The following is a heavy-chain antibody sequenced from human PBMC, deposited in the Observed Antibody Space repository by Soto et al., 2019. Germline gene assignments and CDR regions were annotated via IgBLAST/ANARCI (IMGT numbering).Heavy chain of an antibody. V-gene: IGHV1-69*13. CDR2: IIPIFGTA. CDR1: GGTFSSYA. CDR3: ASTVLRRDGYNCVY. J-gene: IGHJ4*02. Sequence: SVKVSCKASGGTFSSYAISWVRQAPGQGLEWMGGIIPIFGTANYAQKFQGGVTITADESTSTAYMELSSLRSEDTAVYYCASTVLRRDGYNCVYWGQGTLVTVSS. D-gene: IGHD5-12*01.